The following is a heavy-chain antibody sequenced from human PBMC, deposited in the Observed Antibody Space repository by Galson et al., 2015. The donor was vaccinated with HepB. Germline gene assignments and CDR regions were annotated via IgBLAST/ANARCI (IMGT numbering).Heavy chain of an antibody. CDR2: IIPILGIA. CDR3: ARDPAVADPFDY. CDR1: GGTFSSYA. V-gene: IGHV1-69*10. D-gene: IGHD6-19*01. Sequence: SVKVSCKASGGTFSSYAISWVRQAPGQGLEWMGGIIPILGIANYAQKFQGRVTITADKSTSTAYMELSSLRSEDTAVYYCARDPAVADPFDYWGQGTLVTVSS. J-gene: IGHJ4*02.